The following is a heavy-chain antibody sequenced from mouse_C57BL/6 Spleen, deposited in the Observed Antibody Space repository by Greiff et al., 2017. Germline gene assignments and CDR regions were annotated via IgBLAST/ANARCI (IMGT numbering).Heavy chain of an antibody. CDR1: GYTFTDYY. CDR2: INPNNGGT. CDR3: ARVYGSSPYYYAMDY. J-gene: IGHJ4*01. Sequence: VQLQQSGPELVKPGASVKISCKASGYTFTDYYMNWVKQSPGKSLEWIGDINPNNGGTSYNQKFKGKATLTVDKSSSTAYMELRSLTSEDSAVYYCARVYGSSPYYYAMDYWGQGTSVTVSS. V-gene: IGHV1-26*01. D-gene: IGHD1-1*01.